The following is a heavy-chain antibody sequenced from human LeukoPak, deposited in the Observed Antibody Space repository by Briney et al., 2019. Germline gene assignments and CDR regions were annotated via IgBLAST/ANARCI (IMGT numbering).Heavy chain of an antibody. CDR2: IYCSGST. CDR1: GGSISSYY. Sequence: PSETLSLTCTVSGGSISSYYWSWIRQPPGKGLEWIGYIYCSGSTNYNPSLKSRVTISVDTSKNQFSLKLSSVTAADTAVYYCARHHSSGWYESWGQGTLVTVSS. J-gene: IGHJ4*02. CDR3: ARHHSSGWYES. V-gene: IGHV4-59*08. D-gene: IGHD6-19*01.